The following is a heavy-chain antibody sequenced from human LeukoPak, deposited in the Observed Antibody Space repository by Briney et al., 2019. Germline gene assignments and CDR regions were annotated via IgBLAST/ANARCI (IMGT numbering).Heavy chain of an antibody. D-gene: IGHD6-13*01. J-gene: IGHJ3*02. Sequence: GGSLRLSCAASGFTFSSYAMHWVRQAPGKGLEWVAVISYDGSNKYYADSVKGRFTISRDNSKNTLYLQMNSLRAEDTAVYYCARDSPGIAAAGTAFDIWGQGTMVTVSS. CDR2: ISYDGSNK. CDR1: GFTFSSYA. CDR3: ARDSPGIAAAGTAFDI. V-gene: IGHV3-30-3*01.